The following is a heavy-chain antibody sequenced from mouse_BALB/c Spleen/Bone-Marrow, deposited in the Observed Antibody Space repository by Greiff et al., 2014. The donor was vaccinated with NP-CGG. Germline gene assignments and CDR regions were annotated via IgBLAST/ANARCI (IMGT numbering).Heavy chain of an antibody. CDR3: ARSGERYGAMDY. CDR1: GFTFSDFY. J-gene: IGHJ4*01. CDR2: ISDGGTYT. V-gene: IGHV5-4*02. Sequence: EVQRVESGGGLVKPGGSLKLSCAASGFTFSDFYMFWFRQTPEKRLEWVATISDGGTYTYYPDSVKGRFTISRDNAKNNLYVQMSSLKSEDTAMYYCARSGERYGAMDYWGQGTSVTVSS. D-gene: IGHD1-1*02.